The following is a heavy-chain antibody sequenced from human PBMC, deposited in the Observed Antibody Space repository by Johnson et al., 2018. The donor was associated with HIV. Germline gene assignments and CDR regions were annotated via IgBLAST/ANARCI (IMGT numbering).Heavy chain of an antibody. CDR3: AGPTHSYGYAFDI. CDR1: GFTFDDYG. V-gene: IGHV3-69-1*01. CDR2: IYSGGTT. Sequence: VQLVESGGGLVQPGRSLRLSCVTSGFTFDDYGMHWVRQAAGKGLEWVSVIYSGGTTYYVDSVKGRFTISRDNAKNSLYLQMNSLRAEDTAGYYCAGPTHSYGYAFDIWGQGTMVTVSS. J-gene: IGHJ3*02. D-gene: IGHD5-18*01.